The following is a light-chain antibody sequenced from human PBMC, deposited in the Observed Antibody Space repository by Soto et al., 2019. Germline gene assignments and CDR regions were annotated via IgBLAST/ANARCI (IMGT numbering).Light chain of an antibody. Sequence: DIQMTQSPSTLSASVGDRVTITCRASQSISSWLAWYQQKPGKAPKLLIYDASSLESGVPSRFSGSGSGTKFTLTLSSLQPDDFATYYCQQYNSELTFGGGTKVEIK. CDR2: DAS. CDR1: QSISSW. CDR3: QQYNSELT. V-gene: IGKV1-5*01. J-gene: IGKJ4*01.